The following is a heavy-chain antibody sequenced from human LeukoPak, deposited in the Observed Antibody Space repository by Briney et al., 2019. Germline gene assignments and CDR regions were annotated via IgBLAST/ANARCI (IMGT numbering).Heavy chain of an antibody. Sequence: PSETLSLTCTVSGGSISSSSYYWGWIRQPPGKGLEWIGSIYYSGSTYYNPSLKSRVTISADTTKNQFSLKLSSVTAADTAVYYCAREVGAEADAFDIWGQGTMVTVSS. CDR1: GGSISSSSYY. J-gene: IGHJ3*02. V-gene: IGHV4-39*07. CDR3: AREVGAEADAFDI. CDR2: IYYSGST. D-gene: IGHD1-26*01.